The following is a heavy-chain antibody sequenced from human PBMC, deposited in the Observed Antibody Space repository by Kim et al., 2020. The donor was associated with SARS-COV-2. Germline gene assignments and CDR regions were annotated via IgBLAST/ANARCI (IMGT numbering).Heavy chain of an antibody. CDR1: GFTFSSYD. Sequence: GGSLRLSCAASGFTFSSYDMHWVRQATGKGLEWVSAIGTAGDTYYPGSVKGRFTISRENAKNSLYLQMNSLRAGDTAVYYCARGRYYYGSGTLTQNWYFDLWGRGTLVTVSS. V-gene: IGHV3-13*04. D-gene: IGHD3-10*01. J-gene: IGHJ2*01. CDR2: IGTAGDT. CDR3: ARGRYYYGSGTLTQNWYFDL.